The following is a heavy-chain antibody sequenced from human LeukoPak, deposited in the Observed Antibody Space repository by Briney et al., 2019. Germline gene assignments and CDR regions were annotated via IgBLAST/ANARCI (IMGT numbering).Heavy chain of an antibody. CDR2: ISGDSDTI. V-gene: IGHV3-11*01. CDR3: ARQRFGQYFDY. Sequence: IPGGSLRLSCAASGFTFSDYYMSWIRQAPGKGLEEFSYISGDSDTIYYADSVEGRFTISRDNAKKSLYLQMNSLRAEDTAVYYCARQRFGQYFDYWGQGTLVTVSS. J-gene: IGHJ4*02. CDR1: GFTFSDYY. D-gene: IGHD3-10*01.